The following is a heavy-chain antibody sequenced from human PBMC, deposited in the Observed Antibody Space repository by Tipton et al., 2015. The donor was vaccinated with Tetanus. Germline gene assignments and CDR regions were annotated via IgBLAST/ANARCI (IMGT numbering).Heavy chain of an antibody. CDR1: GGSISSYY. D-gene: IGHD3-22*01. CDR2: IYYSGST. J-gene: IGHJ6*02. Sequence: TLSLTCTVSGGSISSYYWSWIRQPPGKGLEWIGYIYYSGSTNYNPSLKSRVTIPVDTSKNQFSLKLSSVTAADTAVYYCARLTYYYDSSGYYSPNGYYYYGMDVWGQGTTVTVSS. CDR3: ARLTYYYDSSGYYSPNGYYYYGMDV. V-gene: IGHV4-59*01.